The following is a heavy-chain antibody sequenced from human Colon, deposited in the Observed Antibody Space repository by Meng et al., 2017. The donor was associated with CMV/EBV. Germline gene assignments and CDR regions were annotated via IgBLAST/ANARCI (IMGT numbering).Heavy chain of an antibody. V-gene: IGHV3-15*04. CDR1: GFTFSSAW. J-gene: IGHJ4*02. Sequence: GESLKISCVASGFTFSSAWMSWVRQVPGKGLEWVGRIESKSDGGTAEYAAPLKGRFAISRDDSKSTVFLQMDSLTTEDTALYYCAVDTTMFLLQWGQGTLVTVSS. CDR2: IESKSDGGTA. D-gene: IGHD3-10*02. CDR3: AVDTTMFLLQ.